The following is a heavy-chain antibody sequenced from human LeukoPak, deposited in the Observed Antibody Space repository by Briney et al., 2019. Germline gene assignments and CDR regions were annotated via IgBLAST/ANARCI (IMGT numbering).Heavy chain of an antibody. CDR2: INHSGST. V-gene: IGHV4-34*01. J-gene: IGHJ4*02. Sequence: SETLSLTCAVYGGSFTGYYWSWLRQPPGKGLEWIGEINHSGSTNYNPSLKSRVTTSVDTSKNHLSLKLSSVTAADTAVYYCARHEGYYDSDGYNFDQWGQGTLVTVSS. CDR1: GGSFTGYY. D-gene: IGHD3-22*01. CDR3: ARHEGYYDSDGYNFDQ.